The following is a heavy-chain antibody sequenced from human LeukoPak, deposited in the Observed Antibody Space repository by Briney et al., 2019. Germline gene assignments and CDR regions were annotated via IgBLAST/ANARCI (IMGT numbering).Heavy chain of an antibody. J-gene: IGHJ4*02. Sequence: SVKVSCKASGGTFSSYAISWVRQAPGQGLEWMGGIIPIFGTASYAQKFQGRVTITADESTSTAYMELSSLRSEDTAVYYCARVIAAAGILGLFDYWGQGTLVTVSS. CDR3: ARVIAAAGILGLFDY. D-gene: IGHD6-13*01. V-gene: IGHV1-69*13. CDR1: GGTFSSYA. CDR2: IIPIFGTA.